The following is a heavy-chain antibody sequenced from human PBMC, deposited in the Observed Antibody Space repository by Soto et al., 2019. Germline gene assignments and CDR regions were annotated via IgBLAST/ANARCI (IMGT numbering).Heavy chain of an antibody. J-gene: IGHJ4*02. CDR2: INHSGST. D-gene: IGHD3-3*01. Sequence: SETLSLTCAVYGGSFSGYDWSWIRQPPGKGLEWIGEINHSGSTNYNPSLKSRVTISVDTSKNQFSLKLSSVTAADTAVYYCARGGTIFGVVRLPPHAFDYWGQGTLVTVSS. CDR1: GGSFSGYD. V-gene: IGHV4-34*01. CDR3: ARGGTIFGVVRLPPHAFDY.